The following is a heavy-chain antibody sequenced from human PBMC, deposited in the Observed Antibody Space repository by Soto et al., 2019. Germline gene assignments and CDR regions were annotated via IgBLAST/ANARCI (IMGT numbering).Heavy chain of an antibody. J-gene: IGHJ4*02. D-gene: IGHD2-15*01. CDR2: IKQDGSEK. CDR1: GFTFSRYW. CDR3: ARLIWIAATSYYFDY. V-gene: IGHV3-7*01. Sequence: ESGGGLVQPGGSLRLSCAASGFTFSRYWMSWVRQAPGKGLEWVASIKQDGSEKYHVDSVKGRFTISRDNVENSLYLQMNSLRAEDTAVYYCARLIWIAATSYYFDYWGQGTLVTVSS.